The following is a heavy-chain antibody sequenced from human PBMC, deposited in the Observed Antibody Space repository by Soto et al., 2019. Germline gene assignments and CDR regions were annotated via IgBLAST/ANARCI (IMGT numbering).Heavy chain of an antibody. CDR3: ALVVPASKTSRQCIFDY. D-gene: IGHD2-2*01. V-gene: IGHV1-69*01. Sequence: QVQLVQSGAEVKKPGSSVKVSCKASGGTFSSYAISWVRQAPGQGLEWMGGIIPIFGTANYAQKFQGRVTITADESTSTAYMEMSSVRSEYTAVYYCALVVPASKTSRQCIFDYWGQGTLVTVSS. J-gene: IGHJ4*02. CDR2: IIPIFGTA. CDR1: GGTFSSYA.